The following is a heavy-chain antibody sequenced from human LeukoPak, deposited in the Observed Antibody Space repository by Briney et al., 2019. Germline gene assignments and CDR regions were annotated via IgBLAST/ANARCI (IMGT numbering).Heavy chain of an antibody. CDR2: INTDGRST. CDR1: GFTFSDHY. Sequence: GGSLRLSCAASGFTFSDHYMDWVRQAPGKGLVWVSRINTDGRSTSYADSVKGRFTITRDNAKNTLYLQMNSLRAEDTAVYYCARDVAAAGLDYWGQGTLVTVSS. CDR3: ARDVAAAGLDY. V-gene: IGHV3-74*01. D-gene: IGHD6-13*01. J-gene: IGHJ4*02.